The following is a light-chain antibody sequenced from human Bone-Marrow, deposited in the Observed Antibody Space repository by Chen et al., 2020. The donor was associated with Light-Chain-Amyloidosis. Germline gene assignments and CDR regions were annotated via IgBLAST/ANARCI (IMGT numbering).Light chain of an antibody. CDR1: SSDVGSYNL. Sequence: QSALTQPASVSGSPGQSITISCTGTSSDVGSYNLVSWYQQHPGKAPKLMIYEGSKRPSGVSNRFSGSKSGKTASLTISGLQADDEADYYCLSYAGSFTFVFGTGTKVTVL. J-gene: IGLJ1*01. V-gene: IGLV2-23*01. CDR3: LSYAGSFTFV. CDR2: EGS.